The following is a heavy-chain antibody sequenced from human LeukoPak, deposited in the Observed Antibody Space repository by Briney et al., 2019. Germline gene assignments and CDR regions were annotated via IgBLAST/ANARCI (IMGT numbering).Heavy chain of an antibody. CDR1: GGSVSSGSYY. D-gene: IGHD2-15*01. V-gene: IGHV4-61*01. CDR2: IYYSGST. CDR3: ARDRMGFDY. Sequence: SETLSLTCTVSGGSVSSGSYYWSWIRQPPGKGLEWIGYIYYSGSTNYNPSLKSRVTISVDTSKNQFSLKLSSVTAADTAVYYCARDRMGFDYWGQGSLVTVSS. J-gene: IGHJ4*02.